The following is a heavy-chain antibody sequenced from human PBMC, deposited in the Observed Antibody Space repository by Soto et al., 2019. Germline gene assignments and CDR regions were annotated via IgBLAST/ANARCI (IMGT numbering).Heavy chain of an antibody. J-gene: IGHJ5*02. CDR2: IYHGGST. CDR3: ARVGPWVPYYYDSSPYTFENWFDP. CDR1: GYSISSGYY. V-gene: IGHV4-38-2*01. Sequence: TSETLSLTCAVSGYSISSGYYWGWLRQPPGKGLEWVGRIYHGGSTYYNPSLNSRVTLSIDMTNNHVSRILNSVTAADTAVYYCARVGPWVPYYYDSSPYTFENWFDPWGQGTLVTVSS. D-gene: IGHD3-22*01.